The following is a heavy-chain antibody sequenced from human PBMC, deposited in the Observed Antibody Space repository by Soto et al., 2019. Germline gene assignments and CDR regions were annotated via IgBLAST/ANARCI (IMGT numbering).Heavy chain of an antibody. J-gene: IGHJ5*02. D-gene: IGHD3-10*01. V-gene: IGHV1-2*02. CDR2: NNPYRGGA. Sequence: ASVKVSCKASGYTLTGYFMHWVRQAPGHGLEWMGWNNPYRGGAAYTQSFLGRVTMTRDTFISPVYRELCRLSFDDTAVTLCPRVIRGAYYNSPLDTWGQGTVVAVSA. CDR3: PRVIRGAYYNSPLDT. CDR1: GYTLTGYF.